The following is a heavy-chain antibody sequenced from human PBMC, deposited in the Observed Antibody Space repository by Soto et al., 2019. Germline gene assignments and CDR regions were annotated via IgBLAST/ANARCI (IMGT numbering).Heavy chain of an antibody. CDR1: GGSISSGGYY. J-gene: IGHJ4*02. Sequence: QVQLQESGPGLVKPSQTLSLTCTVSGGSISSGGYYWSWIRQHPGKGREWIGYIYYSGSTYYNPSLKSRVXXXVDTSNXXXSLXXXSVTXADTAVYYCARGVIHWGQGTLVTVSS. V-gene: IGHV4-31*03. CDR2: IYYSGST. CDR3: ARGVIH. D-gene: IGHD4-4*01.